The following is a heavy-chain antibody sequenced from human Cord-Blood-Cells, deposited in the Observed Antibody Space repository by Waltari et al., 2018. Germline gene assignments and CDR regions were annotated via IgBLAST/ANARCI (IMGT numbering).Heavy chain of an antibody. Sequence: QLQLQESGPGLVKPSETLSLTCTVSGGSISSSSYYWGWIRQPPGKGLEWIGSIYYSGSTYYNASLKGRVTISVDTSKNQFSLKLSSVTASDTAVYYCARQLWFGELLFDAFDIWGQGTMVTVSS. CDR1: GGSISSSSYY. V-gene: IGHV4-39*01. CDR3: ARQLWFGELLFDAFDI. CDR2: IYYSGST. D-gene: IGHD3-10*01. J-gene: IGHJ3*02.